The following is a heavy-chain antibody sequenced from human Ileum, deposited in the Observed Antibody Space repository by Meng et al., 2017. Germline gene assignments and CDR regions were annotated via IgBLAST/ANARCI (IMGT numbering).Heavy chain of an antibody. CDR2: NYRSGTT. V-gene: IGHV4-39*07. Sequence: SETLSLTCTVSGGSISSSNNYWHWIRQPPGKGLEWIGANYRSGTTSYNASLKSRVTISVDTAKNQFSLKLSSVTAADTAVYYCARAGNTSQSWLWFGEPSPLGPYYYDMDVWGQGTTVTVSS. J-gene: IGHJ6*02. CDR1: GGSISSSNNY. CDR3: ARAGNTSQSWLWFGEPSPLGPYYYDMDV. D-gene: IGHD3-10*01.